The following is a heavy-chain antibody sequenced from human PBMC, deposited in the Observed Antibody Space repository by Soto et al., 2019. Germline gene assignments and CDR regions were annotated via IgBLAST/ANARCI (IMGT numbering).Heavy chain of an antibody. D-gene: IGHD4-4*01. V-gene: IGHV4-39*01. CDR2: IYYSGST. J-gene: IGHJ4*02. Sequence: SETLSLTCTVSGGSISSSSYYWGWIRQPPGKGLEWIGSIYYSGSTYYNPSLKSRVTISVDTSKNQFSLKLSSVTAADTAVYYCASLNNRDAYRVFHFSGPATLLTVST. CDR3: ASLNNRDAYRVFHF. CDR1: GGSISSSSYY.